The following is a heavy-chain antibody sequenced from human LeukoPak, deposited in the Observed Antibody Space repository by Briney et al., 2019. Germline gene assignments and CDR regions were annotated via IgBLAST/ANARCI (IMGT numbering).Heavy chain of an antibody. CDR2: ISSSSSYI. Sequence: GGSLRLSGAASGFTFSSYSMNWARQAPGKGLEWVSSISSSSSYIYYADSVKGRFTISRDNAKNTLYLQMNSLRAEDTAVYYCAKDQQLVFGPDYWGQGTLVTVSS. V-gene: IGHV3-21*04. CDR3: AKDQQLVFGPDY. J-gene: IGHJ4*02. D-gene: IGHD6-13*01. CDR1: GFTFSSYS.